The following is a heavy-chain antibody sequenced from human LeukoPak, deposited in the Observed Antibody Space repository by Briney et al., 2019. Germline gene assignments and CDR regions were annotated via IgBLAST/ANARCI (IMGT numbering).Heavy chain of an antibody. CDR3: ARGRSPGSYYPFDY. J-gene: IGHJ4*02. CDR2: INHSGST. CDR1: GGSFSGYY. Sequence: SETLSLTCAVYGGSFSGYYWSWIRQPPGKGLEWIGEINHSGSTNYNPSLKSRVTISVDTSKNQFSLKLSSVTAADTAVYYCARGRSPGSYYPFDYWGQGTLVTVSS. D-gene: IGHD1-26*01. V-gene: IGHV4-34*01.